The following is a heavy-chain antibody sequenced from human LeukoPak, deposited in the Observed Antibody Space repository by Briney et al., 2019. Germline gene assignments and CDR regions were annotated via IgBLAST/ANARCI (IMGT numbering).Heavy chain of an antibody. CDR2: ISWNSGSI. CDR1: GFTFDDYA. D-gene: IGHD1-26*01. CDR3: AKADTPFPMGDCDY. Sequence: GGSLRLSCAASGFTFDDYAMHWVRQAPGKGLEWVSGISWNSGSIGYADSVKGRFTISRDNAKNSLYLQMNSLRAEDTALYYCAKADTPFPMGDCDYWGQGTLVTVSS. J-gene: IGHJ4*02. V-gene: IGHV3-9*01.